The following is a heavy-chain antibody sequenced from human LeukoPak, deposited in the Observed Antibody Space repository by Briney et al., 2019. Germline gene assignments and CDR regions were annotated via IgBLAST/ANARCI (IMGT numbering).Heavy chain of an antibody. D-gene: IGHD2-15*01. V-gene: IGHV3-21*01. CDR3: ARDQSGGRRYGMDV. CDR2: ISSSSSYI. CDR1: GFTVNSNY. Sequence: PGGSLRLSCAASGFTVNSNYMNWVRQAPGKGLEWVSSISSSSSYIYYADSVKGRFTISRDNAKNSLYLQMNSLRAEDTAVYYCARDQSGGRRYGMDVWGQGTTVTVSS. J-gene: IGHJ6*02.